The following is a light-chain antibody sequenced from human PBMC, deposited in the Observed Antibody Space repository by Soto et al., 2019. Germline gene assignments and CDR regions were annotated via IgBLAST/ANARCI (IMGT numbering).Light chain of an antibody. CDR1: SSHVGAYNF. CDR2: EVT. J-gene: IGLJ1*01. V-gene: IGLV2-14*01. CDR3: SSYPTTSPYV. Sequence: ARTQPSWVSGSPGQAITISCTRTSSHVGAYNFVFWYQHPPGRAPKLIIYEVTIRPSGLSHRFSGSKSGNTASLTISSLHAEDEADYYCSSYPTTSPYVFGSGTKVTVL.